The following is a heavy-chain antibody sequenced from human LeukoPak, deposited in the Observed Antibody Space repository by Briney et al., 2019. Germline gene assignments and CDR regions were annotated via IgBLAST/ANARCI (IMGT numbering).Heavy chain of an antibody. CDR2: ISWNSGNI. CDR3: AKDAYGGATFFYYTDV. J-gene: IGHJ6*03. V-gene: IGHV3-9*01. D-gene: IGHD2/OR15-2a*01. Sequence: GGSLRLPCAGSGFTFDDYAMHWVRQTTGKGLEWVSGISWNSGNIAYADFVGGRFTIPREYPQNSLSLQMNSLSGEDTAVYYCAKDAYGGATFFYYTDVWGKGTTVTASS. CDR1: GFTFDDYA.